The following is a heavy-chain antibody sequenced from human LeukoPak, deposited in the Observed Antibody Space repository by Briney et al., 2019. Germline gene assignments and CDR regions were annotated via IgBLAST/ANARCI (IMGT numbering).Heavy chain of an antibody. CDR3: ARAPITSPFYFDY. CDR2: INWSGGST. CDR1: GFAFDEHG. D-gene: IGHD2-2*01. Sequence: AGGSLRLSCTAYGFAFDEHGMSWVGQVPGKGLEWVSGINWSGGSTGYADPLRGRFTISKDNAKNSLYLQMDSLRAEDTALYYCARAPITSPFYFDYWGQGTLVTVSS. J-gene: IGHJ4*02. V-gene: IGHV3-20*04.